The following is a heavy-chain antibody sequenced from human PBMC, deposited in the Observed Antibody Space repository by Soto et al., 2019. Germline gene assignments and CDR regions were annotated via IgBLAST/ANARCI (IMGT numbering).Heavy chain of an antibody. V-gene: IGHV3-48*02. CDR2: ISSSSSTI. D-gene: IGHD2-2*02. CDR1: GFSFSSFS. CDR3: AREGGRHCSPTRCYNAFDI. J-gene: IGHJ3*02. Sequence: PGGSLRLSCVSSGFSFSSFSMNWVRQAPGKGLEWVSYISSSSSTIYYADSAKGRFTISRDNAKNSLYLQMGSLRDEDTAVYYCAREGGRHCSPTRCYNAFDIWGQGTLVTVSS.